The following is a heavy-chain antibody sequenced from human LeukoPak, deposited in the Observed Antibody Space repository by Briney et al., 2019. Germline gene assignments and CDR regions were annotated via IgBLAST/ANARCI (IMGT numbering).Heavy chain of an antibody. V-gene: IGHV4-39*01. J-gene: IGHJ4*02. CDR2: IYYSGST. D-gene: IGHD3-10*01. CDR1: GGSISSSSYY. CDR3: ARRTQVLLWFGEYDDY. Sequence: SETLSLTCTVSGGSISSSSYYWGWIRQPPGKGLEWIGSIYYSGSTYYNPSLKSRVTISVDTSKNQFSLKLSSVTAADTAVYYCARRTQVLLWFGEYDDYWGQGTLVTVSS.